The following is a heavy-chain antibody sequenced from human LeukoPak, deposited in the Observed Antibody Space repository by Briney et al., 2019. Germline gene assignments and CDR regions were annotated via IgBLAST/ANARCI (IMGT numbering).Heavy chain of an antibody. D-gene: IGHD6-19*01. CDR2: IFYTGKN. J-gene: IGHJ4*02. V-gene: IGHV4-59*08. CDR1: GGSINSHY. CDR3: VRRDPGWNYFDY. Sequence: SETLSLTCAVSGGSINSHYWGWIRQPPGKGLQWIGDIFYTGKNNYNPSLKSRVTISLDTSKHHLSLHLTSVLAADTAIYYCVRRDPGWNYFDYWGQGILVTVSS.